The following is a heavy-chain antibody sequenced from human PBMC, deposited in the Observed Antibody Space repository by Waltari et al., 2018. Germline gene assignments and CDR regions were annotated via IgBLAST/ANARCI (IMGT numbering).Heavy chain of an antibody. CDR1: GFSSRHHG. V-gene: IGHV3-30*02. Sequence: VQLLESGGGVVQPGGPLRLACSASGFSSRHHGLHWVRQFPGKGLEWVAFRGFDGNKIFDADSVRGRFTISRDNSNNIVFLQMNSLRPEDSGVYYCAKDGDYSLTEYDAFDVWGQGTVVTVSP. CDR2: RGFDGNKI. J-gene: IGHJ3*01. CDR3: AKDGDYSLTEYDAFDV. D-gene: IGHD4-17*01.